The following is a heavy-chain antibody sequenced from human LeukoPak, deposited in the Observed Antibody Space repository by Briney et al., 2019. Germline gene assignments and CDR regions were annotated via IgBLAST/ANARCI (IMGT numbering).Heavy chain of an antibody. CDR2: TYYRSKWYN. V-gene: IGHV6-1*01. CDR1: GDSVSSNSAA. CDR3: AKIILGAPYDAFDI. J-gene: IGHJ3*02. D-gene: IGHD1-26*01. Sequence: SQTLSLTCGISGDSVSSNSAAWSWIRQSPSRGLEWLGRTYYRSKWYNDYAVSVKSRININPDTSKNQSSLQLNSVTPEDTAVYYCAKIILGAPYDAFDIWGQGTMVTVSS.